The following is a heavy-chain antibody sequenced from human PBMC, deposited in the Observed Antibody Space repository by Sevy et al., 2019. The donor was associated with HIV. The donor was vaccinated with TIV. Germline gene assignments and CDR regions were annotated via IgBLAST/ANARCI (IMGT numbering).Heavy chain of an antibody. CDR1: GGTFSSYA. Sequence: ASVKVSCKASGGTFSSYAISWVRQAPGQELEWIGGIIPIFGTANYAQKFQGRVKITADESTSTAYMELSSLRSEDTAVDYCAREGNSYWNYGNNYYYGMDVWGQGTTVTVSS. J-gene: IGHJ6*02. CDR3: AREGNSYWNYGNNYYYGMDV. D-gene: IGHD1-7*01. V-gene: IGHV1-69*13. CDR2: IIPIFGTA.